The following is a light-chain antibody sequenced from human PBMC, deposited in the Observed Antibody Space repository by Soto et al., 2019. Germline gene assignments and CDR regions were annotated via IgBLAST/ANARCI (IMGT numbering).Light chain of an antibody. Sequence: VNVGGSRRASQGISSYLAWYQQKPGKAPMLLIYAASTLQSGVPSRFSGSETGTEFTLTISSLQPEDFATYYCQQLNSYPLTFGVGTKVDIK. CDR1: QGISSY. J-gene: IGKJ4*01. CDR2: AAS. CDR3: QQLNSYPLT. V-gene: IGKV1-9*01.